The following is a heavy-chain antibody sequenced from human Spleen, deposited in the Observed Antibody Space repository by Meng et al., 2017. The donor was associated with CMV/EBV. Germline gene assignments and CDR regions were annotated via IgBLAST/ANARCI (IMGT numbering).Heavy chain of an antibody. CDR1: GFAVSHNY. Sequence: GGSLRLSCAASGFAVSHNYMSWVRQAPGKGLEWVSVIYFGSKTYYADSVKGRFTISTDNSNNMPYLQMNSLRVEDTAVYYCAGSGSYFFDFWGQGTLVTVSS. J-gene: IGHJ4*02. CDR2: IYFGSKT. CDR3: AGSGSYFFDF. V-gene: IGHV3-53*01. D-gene: IGHD1-26*01.